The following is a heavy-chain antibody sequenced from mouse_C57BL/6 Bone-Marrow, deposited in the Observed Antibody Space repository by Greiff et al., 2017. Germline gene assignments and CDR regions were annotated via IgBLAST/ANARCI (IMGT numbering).Heavy chain of an antibody. J-gene: IGHJ2*01. CDR2: IHPSDSDT. D-gene: IGHD2-4*01. CDR3: AMCDLGMITPYYFDY. CDR1: GYTFTSYW. V-gene: IGHV1-74*01. Sequence: VQLQQPRAELVKPGASVKVSCKASGYTFTSYWMHWVKQRRGQGLEWIGRIHPSDSDTNYNQKFKGKATLTVDKSSSTAYMQLSSLTSEDSAVYYYAMCDLGMITPYYFDYWCQGTPLTVSS.